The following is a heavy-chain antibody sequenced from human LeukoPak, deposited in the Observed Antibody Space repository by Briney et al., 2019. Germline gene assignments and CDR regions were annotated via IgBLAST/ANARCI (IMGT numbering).Heavy chain of an antibody. CDR2: INHSGST. V-gene: IGHV4-34*01. D-gene: IGHD2-2*01. Sequence: SETLSLTCAVYGGSFSAYYWSWIRQPPGKGLEWIGEINHSGSTNYNPSLKSRVTISLDTSKNQFSLKLSSVTAADTAVYYCASTERCSTTCPLDYWGQGALVTVSS. CDR1: GGSFSAYY. CDR3: ASTERCSTTCPLDY. J-gene: IGHJ4*02.